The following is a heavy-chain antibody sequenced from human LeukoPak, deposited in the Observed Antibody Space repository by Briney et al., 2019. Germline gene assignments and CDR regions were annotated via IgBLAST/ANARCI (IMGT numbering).Heavy chain of an antibody. CDR3: ARDRVGQRLVGRKYYYYYMDV. D-gene: IGHD6-13*01. Sequence: SETLSLTCTVSGYSISSGYDWGWMRQAPGKGLEWLGSISQSGNAYNNPSLKSRVTLSVDTSKNQVSLKLTSVSAADTAVYYCARDRVGQRLVGRKYYYYYMDVWGKGNTVTNSS. J-gene: IGHJ6*03. V-gene: IGHV4-38-2*02. CDR1: GYSISSGYD. CDR2: ISQSGNA.